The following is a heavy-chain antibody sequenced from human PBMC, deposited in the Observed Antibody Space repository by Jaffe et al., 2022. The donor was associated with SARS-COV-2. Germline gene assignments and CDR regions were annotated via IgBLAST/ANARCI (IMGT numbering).Heavy chain of an antibody. CDR1: GFTFSSYG. CDR3: AKALGPYYDILTGYYRGEYYYYGMDV. J-gene: IGHJ6*02. D-gene: IGHD3-9*01. CDR2: ISYDGSNK. Sequence: QVQLVESGGGVVQPGRSLRLSCAASGFTFSSYGMHWVRQAPGKGLEWVAVISYDGSNKYYADSVKGRFTISRDNSKNTLYLQMNSLRAEDTAVYYCAKALGPYYDILTGYYRGEYYYYGMDVWGQGTTVTVSS. V-gene: IGHV3-30*18.